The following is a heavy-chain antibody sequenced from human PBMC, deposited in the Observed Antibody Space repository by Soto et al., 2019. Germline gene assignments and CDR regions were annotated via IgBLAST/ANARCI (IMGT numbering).Heavy chain of an antibody. CDR1: GDTFTDYY. V-gene: IGHV1-46*01. Sequence: QVQLMQSGAEVKKPGASVKVSCKASGDTFTDYYIHWVRQAPGQGLEWMGTVNPSGGHTTYAQHFLGRVTRTRGTSTSTLYMELTSLTSDDTAVYYCARGGHVVVVTAALDYWGQGTLVTVSS. CDR2: VNPSGGHT. J-gene: IGHJ4*02. D-gene: IGHD2-21*02. CDR3: ARGGHVVVVTAALDY.